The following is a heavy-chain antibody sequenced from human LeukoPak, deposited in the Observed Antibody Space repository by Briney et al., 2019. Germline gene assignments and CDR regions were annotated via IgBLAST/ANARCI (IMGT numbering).Heavy chain of an antibody. Sequence: PSETLSLTCAVYGGSFSDYYWSWIRQSPGKGLEWIGEINHSGSTYYSPSLKSRVTISVDTSKNQFSLMLSSVAAADTAVYYCARPSGGYSSYFDYWGQGTLVTVSS. CDR3: ARPSGGYSSYFDY. CDR2: INHSGST. CDR1: GGSFSDYY. D-gene: IGHD5-12*01. V-gene: IGHV4-34*01. J-gene: IGHJ4*02.